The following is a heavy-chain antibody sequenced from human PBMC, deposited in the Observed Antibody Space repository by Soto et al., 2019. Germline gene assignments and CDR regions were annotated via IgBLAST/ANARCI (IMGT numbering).Heavy chain of an antibody. D-gene: IGHD4-17*01. CDR3: ARSTNDYGDRH. V-gene: IGHV1-8*01. J-gene: IGHJ4*02. CDR2: MKPNSGNT. CDR1: GYTFTSYD. Sequence: QVQLVQSGAEVKKPGASVKVSCRASGYTFTSYDINWVRQATGQGLEWMGWMKPNSGNTGYAQKFQGRVTMTRNTSISTAYNELSSLTSDATAAYYCARSTNDYGDRHWGQGTLVTVSS.